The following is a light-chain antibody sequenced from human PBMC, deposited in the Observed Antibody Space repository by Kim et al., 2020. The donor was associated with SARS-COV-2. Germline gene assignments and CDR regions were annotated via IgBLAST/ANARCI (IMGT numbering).Light chain of an antibody. V-gene: IGLV7-43*01. J-gene: IGLJ3*02. CDR2: GTN. CDR3: LVFYGGVWV. Sequence: GGTVTLTCASSAGAVTTSGSSQNWLQQKTGQAPTTLIYGTNKKHSWTPARFSGSLLGGKAALTLSGAQPEDEAEYYCLVFYGGVWVFGGGTQLTVL. CDR1: AGAVTTSGSS.